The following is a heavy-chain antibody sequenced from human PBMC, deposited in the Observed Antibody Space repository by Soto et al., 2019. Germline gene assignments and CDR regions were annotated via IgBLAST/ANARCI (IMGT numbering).Heavy chain of an antibody. D-gene: IGHD5-18*01. V-gene: IGHV4-34*01. J-gene: IGHJ6*02. Sequence: SETLSLTCTVYVGSFSGYYWSWIRQPPGKGLEWIGEINHSGSTNYNPSLKSRVTISVDTSKNQFSLKLSSVTAADTAVYYCARWYSYEGWGALCGQRTPVT. CDR3: ARWYSYEGWGAL. CDR2: INHSGST. CDR1: VGSFSGYY.